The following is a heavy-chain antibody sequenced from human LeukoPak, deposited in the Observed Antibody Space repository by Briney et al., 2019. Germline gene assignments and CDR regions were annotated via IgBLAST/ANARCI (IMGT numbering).Heavy chain of an antibody. J-gene: IGHJ6*02. CDR3: AKEKRKGYSYGYSKVGMDV. V-gene: IGHV3-30*18. D-gene: IGHD5-18*01. Sequence: GRSLRLSCAASGFTFSSYGMHWVRQAPGKGLEWVAVISYDGSNKYYADSVKGRFTISRDNSKNTLYLQMNSLRAEDTAVYYCAKEKRKGYSYGYSKVGMDVWGQGTTVTVSS. CDR1: GFTFSSYG. CDR2: ISYDGSNK.